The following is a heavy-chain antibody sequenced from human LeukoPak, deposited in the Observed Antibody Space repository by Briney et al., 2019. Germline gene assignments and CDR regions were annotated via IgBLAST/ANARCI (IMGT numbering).Heavy chain of an antibody. CDR2: ISLYNGNT. J-gene: IGHJ3*02. V-gene: IGHV1-18*01. CDR1: GDTFTNYG. D-gene: IGHD2/OR15-2a*01. Sequence: ASVKVSCKASGDTFTNYGFSWVRQAPGQGLEWMGWISLYNGNTKYAQKFQGRVTMTTDTYTSTAYMELRSLRSDGTAVYYCTRDRFQSFDIWGQGTMVTVSS. CDR3: TRDRFQSFDI.